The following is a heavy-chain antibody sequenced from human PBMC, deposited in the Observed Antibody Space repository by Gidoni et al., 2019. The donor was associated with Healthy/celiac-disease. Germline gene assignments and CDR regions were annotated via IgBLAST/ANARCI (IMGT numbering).Heavy chain of an antibody. Sequence: QVQLVESGGGGVQPGGSLSLSCAAAGFTFSSYAMHWVRQAPGKGLEWVAVISYDGSNKYYADSVKGRFTISRDNSKNTLYLQMNSLRAEDTAVYYCARESGYYDYWGQGTLVTVSS. CDR1: GFTFSSYA. CDR2: ISYDGSNK. J-gene: IGHJ4*02. CDR3: ARESGYYDY. V-gene: IGHV3-30-3*01. D-gene: IGHD3-22*01.